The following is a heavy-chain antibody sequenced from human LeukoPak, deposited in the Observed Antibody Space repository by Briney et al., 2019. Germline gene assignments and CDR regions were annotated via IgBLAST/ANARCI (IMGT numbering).Heavy chain of an antibody. CDR3: ARFPGLAVAGSYYCDY. D-gene: IGHD6-19*01. J-gene: IGHJ4*02. CDR2: IYTSGST. V-gene: IGHV4-61*02. CDR1: AGSISSGSYY. Sequence: SETLSLTSTGSAGSISSGSYYWRWIRQPAGKGREWIGRIYTSGSTHYNPSLKSRVTISVDTSKNQFSLKLTSVTAADTAVYYCARFPGLAVAGSYYCDYWGQGTLVTVS.